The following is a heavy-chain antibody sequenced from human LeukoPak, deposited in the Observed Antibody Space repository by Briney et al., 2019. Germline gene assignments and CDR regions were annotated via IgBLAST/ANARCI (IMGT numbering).Heavy chain of an antibody. D-gene: IGHD3-9*01. J-gene: IGHJ4*02. Sequence: SQTLSLTCTVSGGSISSGSYYWSWIRQPAGQGLEYIGRMYTSGSTNYNPSLKSRVTISVDTSKNQFYLKLSSVTAADTAVYYCARAVGSFDWLPLFDYWGQGTLVTVSS. CDR3: ARAVGSFDWLPLFDY. CDR2: MYTSGST. CDR1: GGSISSGSYY. V-gene: IGHV4-61*02.